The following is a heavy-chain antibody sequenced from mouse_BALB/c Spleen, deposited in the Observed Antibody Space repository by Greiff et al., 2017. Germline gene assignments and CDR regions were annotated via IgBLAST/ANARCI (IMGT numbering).Heavy chain of an antibody. J-gene: IGHJ1*01. CDR2: ISNLAYSI. CDR1: GFTFSDYG. CDR3: ARVSQLAGYFDV. Sequence: EVKLMESGGGLVQPGGSRKLSCAASGFTFSDYGMAWVRQAPGKGPEWVAFISNLAYSIYYADTVTGRFTISRENAKNTLYLEMSSLRSEDTAMYYCARVSQLAGYFDVWGAGTTVTVSS. D-gene: IGHD4-1*02. V-gene: IGHV5-15*02.